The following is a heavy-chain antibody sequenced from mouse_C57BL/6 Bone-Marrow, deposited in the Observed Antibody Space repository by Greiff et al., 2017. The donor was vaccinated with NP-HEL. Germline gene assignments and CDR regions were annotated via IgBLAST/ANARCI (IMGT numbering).Heavy chain of an antibody. J-gene: IGHJ4*01. CDR2: IYPGDGDT. V-gene: IGHV1-82*01. D-gene: IGHD2-10*02. Sequence: VQLQESGPELVKPGASVKISCKASGYAFSSSWMNWVKQRPGKGLEWIGRIYPGDGDTNYNGKFKGKATLTADKSSSTAYMQLSSLTSEDSAVYFCARPYDYYAMDYWGQGTSVTVSS. CDR3: ARPYDYYAMDY. CDR1: GYAFSSSW.